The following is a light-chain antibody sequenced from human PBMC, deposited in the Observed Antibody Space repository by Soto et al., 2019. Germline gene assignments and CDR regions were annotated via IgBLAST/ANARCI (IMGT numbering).Light chain of an antibody. V-gene: IGKV3D-20*02. CDR2: GAS. CDR1: QSVSSSF. J-gene: IGKJ3*01. CDR3: QQRNNWGLT. Sequence: EIVLTQSPGTLSLSPGERATLSCRASQSVSSSFLAWYQQKPGQAPRLLIYGASSRATGIPDRFSGSGSGTDFTLTLSRLEPEDFAVYYCQQRNNWGLTFGPGTTVVVK.